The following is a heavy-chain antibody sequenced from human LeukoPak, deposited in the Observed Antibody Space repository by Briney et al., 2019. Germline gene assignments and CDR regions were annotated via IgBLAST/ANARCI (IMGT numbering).Heavy chain of an antibody. V-gene: IGHV3-23*01. CDR1: GFTFSTLA. CDR3: TKDPNGDYVGAFDP. CDR2: ITGTHYTT. Sequence: PGGSLRLSCAASGFTFSTLAMTGVRQARGKGLEGVSSITGTHYTTYNTDSVKGRFTISRDNSKNTLYLQMNSLRADDTAVYYCTKDPNGDYVGAFDPWGQGTLVTVSS. D-gene: IGHD4-17*01. J-gene: IGHJ5*02.